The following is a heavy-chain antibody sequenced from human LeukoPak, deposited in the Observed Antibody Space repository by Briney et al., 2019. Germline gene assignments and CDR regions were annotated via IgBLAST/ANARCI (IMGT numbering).Heavy chain of an antibody. V-gene: IGHV3-23*01. CDR1: GFTFSSYA. Sequence: GGSLRLSCAASGFTFSSYAMSWVRQAPGKGLEWVSAISGSGGSTYYADSVKGRFTISRDNSKNTLYLQMNSLRAEDTAVYYCVKGVGYSSSWYYFDYWGQGTLVTVSS. J-gene: IGHJ4*02. CDR3: VKGVGYSSSWYYFDY. D-gene: IGHD6-13*01. CDR2: ISGSGGST.